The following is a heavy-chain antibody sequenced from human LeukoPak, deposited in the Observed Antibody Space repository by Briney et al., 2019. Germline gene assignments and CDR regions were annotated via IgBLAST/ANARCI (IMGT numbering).Heavy chain of an antibody. CDR2: IYPGDSDT. D-gene: IGHD6-13*01. Sequence: GAALQISCKGSGYGFTSYWIGWVRQMPGKGLVWMGIIYPGDSDTRYSPSFQGQVTISADKSISTAYLQWSSLKASDTAMYYCARVYSSSWAFDYWGQGTLVTVSS. J-gene: IGHJ4*02. V-gene: IGHV5-51*01. CDR3: ARVYSSSWAFDY. CDR1: GYGFTSYW.